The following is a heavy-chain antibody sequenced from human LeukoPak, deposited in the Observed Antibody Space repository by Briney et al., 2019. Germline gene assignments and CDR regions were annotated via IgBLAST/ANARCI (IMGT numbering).Heavy chain of an antibody. CDR1: GGSINGYY. CDR3: ARHVRDGYNYLDH. CDR2: IYYSGST. D-gene: IGHD5-24*01. J-gene: IGHJ4*02. V-gene: IGHV4-59*08. Sequence: SETLSLTCTVSGGSINGYYWSWIRQPPGKGLEWIGYIYYSGSTNSNPSLKSRVTISVDTSKNQFSLKLSSVTAADTAVYYCARHVRDGYNYLDHWGQGTLVTVSS.